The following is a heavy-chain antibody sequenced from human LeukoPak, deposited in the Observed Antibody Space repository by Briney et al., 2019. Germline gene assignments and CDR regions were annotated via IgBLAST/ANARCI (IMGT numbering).Heavy chain of an antibody. D-gene: IGHD2-15*01. V-gene: IGHV3-30*02. CDR3: AKAGGIYCSGGSCYYYYMDV. J-gene: IGHJ6*03. CDR1: GFTFSSYG. Sequence: GGSLRLSCAPSGFTFSSYGMHWVRQAPVKGLEGVAVIRFDGSYRYYADSVNGRFTISRDNSKNTQSLQMNSLRAEDTAVYYCAKAGGIYCSGGSCYYYYMDVWGKGTTVTISS. CDR2: IRFDGSYR.